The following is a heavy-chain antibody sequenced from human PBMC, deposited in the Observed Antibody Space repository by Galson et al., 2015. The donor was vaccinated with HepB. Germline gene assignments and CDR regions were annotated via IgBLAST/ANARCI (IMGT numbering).Heavy chain of an antibody. CDR1: GFTFSSYG. D-gene: IGHD1-26*01. Sequence: SLRLSCAASGFTFSSYGMHWVRQAPGKGLEWVAVISYDGSNKYYADSVKGRFTISRDNSKNTLYLQMNSLRAEDTAVYYCAKDLSMWELLPALFDIWGQGTMVTVSS. J-gene: IGHJ3*02. CDR2: ISYDGSNK. V-gene: IGHV3-30*18. CDR3: AKDLSMWELLPALFDI.